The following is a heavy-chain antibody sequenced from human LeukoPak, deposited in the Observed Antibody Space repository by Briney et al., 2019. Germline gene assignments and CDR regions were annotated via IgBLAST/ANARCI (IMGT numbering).Heavy chain of an antibody. V-gene: IGHV4-39*07. CDR3: ARDPGQYRSGARGAFDV. J-gene: IGHJ3*01. CDR1: GGSISSSSYY. CDR2: IYYSGST. D-gene: IGHD3-10*01. Sequence: PSETLSLTCTVSGGSISSSSYYWGWIRQPPGKGLEWIGSIYYSGSTYYNPSLKSRVTISVDKSKNQFSLKLSAVPAADTAVYYCARDPGQYRSGARGAFDVWGQGTMVTVSS.